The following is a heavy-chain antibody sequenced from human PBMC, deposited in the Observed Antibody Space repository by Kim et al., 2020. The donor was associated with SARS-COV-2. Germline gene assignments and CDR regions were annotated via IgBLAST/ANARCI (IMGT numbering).Heavy chain of an antibody. Sequence: RTNYNPSLKSRVTISVDTSKNQFSLKLSSVTAADTAVYYCARGGHDYGDYWGQGTLVTVSS. CDR3: ARGGHDYGDY. CDR2: RT. V-gene: IGHV4-34*01. J-gene: IGHJ4*02.